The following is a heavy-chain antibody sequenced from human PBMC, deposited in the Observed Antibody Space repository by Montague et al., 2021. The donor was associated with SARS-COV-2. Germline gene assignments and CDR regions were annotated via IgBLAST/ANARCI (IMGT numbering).Heavy chain of an antibody. Sequence: TLSLTCTVSGGSIRSGSYNWSWIRQPAGKGLEWIGRIYSSGSTNYNPSRKSRVTMSVDTSKNQFSLKLSSVTAADTAVYYCARDYGDYSYYYGLDVWGQGTTVTVSS. CDR1: GGSIRSGSYN. V-gene: IGHV4-61*02. CDR3: ARDYGDYSYYYGLDV. CDR2: IYSSGST. D-gene: IGHD4-17*01. J-gene: IGHJ6*02.